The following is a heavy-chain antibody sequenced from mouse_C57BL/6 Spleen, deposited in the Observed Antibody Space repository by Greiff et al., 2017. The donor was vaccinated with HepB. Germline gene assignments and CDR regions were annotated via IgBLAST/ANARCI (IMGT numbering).Heavy chain of an antibody. D-gene: IGHD2-10*02. CDR2: INPSSGYT. J-gene: IGHJ4*01. V-gene: IGHV1-7*01. CDR1: GYTFPSYW. Sequence: QVQPQQSGAELAKPGASVKLSCKAPGYTFPSYWMHWVKQRPGQGLEWIGYINPSSGYTKYNQKFKDKATLTADKSSSTAYMQLSSLTYEDSAVYYCARSRTPRDAMDYWGQGTSVTVSS. CDR3: ARSRTPRDAMDY.